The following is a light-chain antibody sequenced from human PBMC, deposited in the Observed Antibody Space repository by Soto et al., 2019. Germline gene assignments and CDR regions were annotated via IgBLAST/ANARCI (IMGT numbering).Light chain of an antibody. CDR2: GAS. J-gene: IGKJ1*01. V-gene: IGKV3-20*01. CDR3: QQYGGSPPT. CDR1: QSVSISY. Sequence: EIVLTQSPGTLSLSPGERATLSCRASQSVSISYLAWYQQKPGQAPRLLISGASSRATGIPDRFSGSGSGTDFTLPITRLEPDDFALYFCQQYGGSPPTFGQGTKVEIK.